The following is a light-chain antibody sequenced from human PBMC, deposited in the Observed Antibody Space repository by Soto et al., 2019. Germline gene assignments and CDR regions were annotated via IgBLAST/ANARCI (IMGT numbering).Light chain of an antibody. J-gene: IGKJ1*01. V-gene: IGKV3-20*01. CDR1: QTVTSNY. Sequence: EIVLTQSPGTLSSSPGERATLSCRASQTVTSNYLAWYQQKPGQAPRLLFFGASIRATGLPDRFSGGGSGTDFTLTISRLEPEDFVVYYCQQYGSSPGTFGQGTKVEVK. CDR3: QQYGSSPGT. CDR2: GAS.